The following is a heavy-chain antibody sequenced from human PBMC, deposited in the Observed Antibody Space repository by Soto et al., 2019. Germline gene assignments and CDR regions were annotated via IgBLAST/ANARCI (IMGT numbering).Heavy chain of an antibody. Sequence: QVQLVQSGAEVKKPGSSVKVSCKASGGTFSSYAISWVRQAPGQGLEWMGGIIPIFGTANYAQKFQSRVTITADESTSTAYRELSSLRSEDTAVYYCARGGGDYVWGSYRHTTLDYWGQGTLVTVFS. CDR2: IIPIFGTA. V-gene: IGHV1-69*01. CDR3: ARGGGDYVWGSYRHTTLDY. J-gene: IGHJ4*02. D-gene: IGHD3-16*02. CDR1: GGTFSSYA.